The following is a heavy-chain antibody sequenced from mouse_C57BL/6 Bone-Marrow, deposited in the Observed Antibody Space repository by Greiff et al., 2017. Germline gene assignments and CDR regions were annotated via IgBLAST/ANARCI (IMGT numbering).Heavy chain of an antibody. Sequence: VQLQQSGAELAKPGASVKLSCKASGYTFTSYWMHWVKQRPGQGLEWIGYINPSSGYTKYNQKFKDKATLTADKSSSTAYMQLSSLTYEDSAVYYCAKHLRPLYYAMDYWGQGTSVTVSS. CDR1: GYTFTSYW. V-gene: IGHV1-7*01. J-gene: IGHJ4*01. CDR3: AKHLRPLYYAMDY. CDR2: INPSSGYT. D-gene: IGHD3-2*02.